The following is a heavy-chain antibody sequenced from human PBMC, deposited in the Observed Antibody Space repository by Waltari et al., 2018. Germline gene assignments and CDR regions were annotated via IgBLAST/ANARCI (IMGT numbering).Heavy chain of an antibody. CDR2: IRSSSSTI. V-gene: IGHV3-48*02. CDR3: ARGVYDFWSGDFPLWFDP. Sequence: EVQLVESGGGLVQPGGSLRLSCAASGFTFSSYSMNWVRQAPGKGLEWVSYIRSSSSTIYYADAVKGRFTISRDNAKNSLYLQMNSLRDEDTAVYYCARGVYDFWSGDFPLWFDPWGQGTLVTVSS. J-gene: IGHJ5*02. D-gene: IGHD3-3*01. CDR1: GFTFSSYS.